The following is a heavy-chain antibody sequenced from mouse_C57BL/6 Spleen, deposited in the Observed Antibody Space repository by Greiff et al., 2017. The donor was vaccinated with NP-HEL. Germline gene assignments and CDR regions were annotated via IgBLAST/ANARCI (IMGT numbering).Heavy chain of an antibody. J-gene: IGHJ1*03. CDR3: ARMAITTVVDWYFDV. D-gene: IGHD1-1*01. Sequence: VQLKQSGGGLVKPGGSLKLSCAASGFTFSDYGMHWVRQAPEKGLEWVAYISSGSSTIYYADTVKGRFTISRDNAKNTLFLQMTSLRSEDTAMYYCARMAITTVVDWYFDVWGTGTTVTVSS. CDR2: ISSGSSTI. CDR1: GFTFSDYG. V-gene: IGHV5-17*01.